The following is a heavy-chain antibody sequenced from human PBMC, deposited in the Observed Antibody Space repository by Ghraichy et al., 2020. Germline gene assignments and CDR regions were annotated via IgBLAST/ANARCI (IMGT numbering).Heavy chain of an antibody. CDR2: ISVYNGIA. CDR3: ARGRAGADP. V-gene: IGHV1-18*04. D-gene: IGHD6-19*01. CDR1: GYTFTKYG. Sequence: ASVKVSCKTSGYTFTKYGISWVRQAPGQGLEWIGWISVYNGIANYAQTFQGRVTRTADTSTSTVYMELRSLRSDDTARYYCARGRAGADPWGQGTLVTVSS. J-gene: IGHJ5*02.